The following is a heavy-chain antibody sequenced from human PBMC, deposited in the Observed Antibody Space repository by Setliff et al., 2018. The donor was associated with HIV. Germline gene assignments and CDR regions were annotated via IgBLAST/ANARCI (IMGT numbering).Heavy chain of an antibody. D-gene: IGHD6-19*01. CDR3: ARGSSGWGMDFYYYYMDV. J-gene: IGHJ6*03. CDR1: GFTFSDYY. CDR2: ISSSGSTI. V-gene: IGHV3-11*01. Sequence: GGSLRLSCAASGFTFSDYYMSWIRQAPGKGLEWVSYISSSGSTIYYADSVKGRFTISRDNAKNSLYLQMNSLRAEDTAMYYCARGSSGWGMDFYYYYMDVWGKGTTVTVSS.